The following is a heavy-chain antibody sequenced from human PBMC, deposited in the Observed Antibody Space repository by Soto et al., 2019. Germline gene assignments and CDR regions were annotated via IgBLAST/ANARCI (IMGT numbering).Heavy chain of an antibody. Sequence: VQLEQSGAEMKRPGSSVKVSCETSGGIFTNYTFSWVRQAPGQGLEWMGWIIPVLNVANYAQKFQGRIAVTADKSTSTAFLELTDLISEDTAIYFCARAPTPSSPFAYWGQGTLVTVSS. CDR1: GGIFTNYT. CDR2: IIPVLNVA. CDR3: ARAPTPSSPFAY. D-gene: IGHD1-26*01. J-gene: IGHJ4*02. V-gene: IGHV1-69*02.